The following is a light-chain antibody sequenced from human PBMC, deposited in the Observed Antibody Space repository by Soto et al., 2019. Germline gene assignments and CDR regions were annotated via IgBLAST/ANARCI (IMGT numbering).Light chain of an antibody. CDR2: GSS. Sequence: EIVLTQSPGTLSLSQGERATLSCRASQNVNNKYLAWYQQKPRQAPRLLIYGSSRRATDIPDRFSSSASGTDFTLTSSRLAPEASAVYSCQQYGSAPLTFGGGTKVEIK. CDR1: QNVNNKY. V-gene: IGKV3-20*01. CDR3: QQYGSAPLT. J-gene: IGKJ4*01.